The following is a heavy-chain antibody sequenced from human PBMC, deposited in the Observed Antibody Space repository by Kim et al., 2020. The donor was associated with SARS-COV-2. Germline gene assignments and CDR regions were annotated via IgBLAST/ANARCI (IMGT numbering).Heavy chain of an antibody. CDR3: ARVVVVPAAPAGWFDP. Sequence: HRSRVTISVDTSKNQFSLKLSSVTAADTAVYYCARVVVVPAAPAGWFDPWGQGTLVTVSS. D-gene: IGHD2-2*01. V-gene: IGHV4-59*01. J-gene: IGHJ5*02.